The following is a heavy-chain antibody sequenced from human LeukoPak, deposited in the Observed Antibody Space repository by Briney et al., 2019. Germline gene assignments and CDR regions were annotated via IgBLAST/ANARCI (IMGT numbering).Heavy chain of an antibody. CDR2: IYYSGST. D-gene: IGHD3-10*01. CDR3: ARGRRGITMVRGVIITYDYFDY. Sequence: SETLSLTCTVSGGSFSSGSYYWSWIRQPPGKGLEWIGYIYYSGSTNYNPSLKSRATISVDTSKNQFSLKLSSVTAADTAVYYCARGRRGITMVRGVIITYDYFDYWGQGTLVTVSS. CDR1: GGSFSSGSYY. J-gene: IGHJ4*02. V-gene: IGHV4-61*01.